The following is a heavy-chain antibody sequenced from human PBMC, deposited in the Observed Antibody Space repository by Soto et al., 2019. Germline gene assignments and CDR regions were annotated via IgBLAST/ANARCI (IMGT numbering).Heavy chain of an antibody. J-gene: IGHJ6*02. CDR2: ISYDGSNK. CDR3: AKDLRLVPAAGDSYYYGMDV. Sequence: QVQLVESGGGVVQPGRSLRLSCAASGFTFSSYGMHWVRQAPGKGLEWVAVISYDGSNKYYADSVKGRFTISRDNSKNTLYLQMNSLRAEDTAVYYCAKDLRLVPAAGDSYYYGMDVWGQGTTVTVSS. D-gene: IGHD2-2*01. CDR1: GFTFSSYG. V-gene: IGHV3-30*18.